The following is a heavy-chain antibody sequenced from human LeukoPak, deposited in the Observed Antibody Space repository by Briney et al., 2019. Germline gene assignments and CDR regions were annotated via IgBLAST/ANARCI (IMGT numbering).Heavy chain of an antibody. CDR3: KVVTQGDFDY. D-gene: IGHD2-21*02. V-gene: IGHV3-23*01. J-gene: IGHJ4*02. Sequence: GGSLRLSCAASGFTFSSYAMSWVRQAPGKGLEWVSAISGSGGSTYYADSVKGRFTISRDNSKNTLYLQMDILRAEDTAVYYCKVVTQGDFDYWGQGTLVTVSS. CDR1: GFTFSSYA. CDR2: ISGSGGST.